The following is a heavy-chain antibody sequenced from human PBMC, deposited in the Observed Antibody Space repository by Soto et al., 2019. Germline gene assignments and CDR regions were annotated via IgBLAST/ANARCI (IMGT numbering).Heavy chain of an antibody. CDR1: GGSISSYY. Sequence: SETLSLTCTFSGGSISSYYWSWIRQPPGKGLEWIGYIYYSGSTNYNPSLKSRVTISVDTSKNQFSLKLSSVTAADTAVYYCSRIASYYYYGMDVWGQGTTVTVSS. V-gene: IGHV4-59*01. CDR2: IYYSGST. J-gene: IGHJ6*02. CDR3: SRIASYYYYGMDV. D-gene: IGHD6-13*01.